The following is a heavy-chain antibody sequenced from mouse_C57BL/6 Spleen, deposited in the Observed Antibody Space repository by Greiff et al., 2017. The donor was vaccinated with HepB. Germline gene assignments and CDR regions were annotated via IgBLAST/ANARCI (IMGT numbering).Heavy chain of an antibody. V-gene: IGHV1-82*01. Sequence: QVQLQQSGPELVKPGASVKISCKASGYAFSSSWMNWVEQRPGKGLEWIGRIYPGDGDTNYNGKFKGKATLTADKSSSTAYMQLSSLTSEDSAVYYCASDYYCTVDYWGQGTTVTVSS. D-gene: IGHD1-1*01. J-gene: IGHJ2*01. CDR3: ASDYYCTVDY. CDR2: IYPGDGDT. CDR1: GYAFSSSW.